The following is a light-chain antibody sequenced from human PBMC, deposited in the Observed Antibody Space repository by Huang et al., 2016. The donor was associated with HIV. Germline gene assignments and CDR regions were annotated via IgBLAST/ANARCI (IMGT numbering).Light chain of an antibody. CDR1: QNINNY. CDR2: DSF. Sequence: DIVLTQSPATLSLSPGQRATLSCRASQNINNYLVGYQQKPGQAPRLLIYDSFNRATGIPARFSGSGPGTDFTLTINTLEPEDFAVYYCQQRGAWPLTFGGGTKVEIK. J-gene: IGKJ4*01. CDR3: QQRGAWPLT. V-gene: IGKV3-11*01.